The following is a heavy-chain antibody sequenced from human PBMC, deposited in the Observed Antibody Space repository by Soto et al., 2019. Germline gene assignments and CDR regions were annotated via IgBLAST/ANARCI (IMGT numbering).Heavy chain of an antibody. CDR3: AKDSVMDLYFDY. V-gene: IGHV3-30*18. J-gene: IGHJ4*02. D-gene: IGHD2-2*03. CDR1: GFTFSSYG. Sequence: PGGSLRLSCAASGFTFSSYGMHWVRQAPGKGLEWVAVISYDGSNKYYADSVEGRFTISRDNSKNTLYLQMNSLRAEDTAVYYCAKDSVMDLYFDYWGQGTLVTVSS. CDR2: ISYDGSNK.